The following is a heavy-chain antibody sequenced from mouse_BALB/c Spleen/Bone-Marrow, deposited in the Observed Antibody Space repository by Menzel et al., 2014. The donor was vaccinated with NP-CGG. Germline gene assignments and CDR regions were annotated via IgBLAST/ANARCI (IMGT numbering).Heavy chain of an antibody. J-gene: IGHJ4*01. V-gene: IGHV5-6-4*01. CDR1: GFTFSSYT. CDR2: ISTGGSYT. CDR3: TRGQRYGNYIYAMDY. D-gene: IGHD2-10*02. Sequence: EVKLMDSGGGLVKPGGSLKLSCAASGFTFSSYTMSWVRQTPEKRLEWVATISTGGSYTDYPDSVKGRFTISRDNAKNTLYLQMSSLKSEDTAMYYCTRGQRYGNYIYAMDYWGQGTSVTVSS.